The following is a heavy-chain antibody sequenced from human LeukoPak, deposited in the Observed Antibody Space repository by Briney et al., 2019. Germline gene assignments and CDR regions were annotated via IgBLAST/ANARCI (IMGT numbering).Heavy chain of an antibody. J-gene: IGHJ4*02. D-gene: IGHD1-26*01. CDR2: INPNSGGT. CDR1: GYTFTGYY. V-gene: IGHV1-2*02. CDR3: ARVGAWQLLGSIDY. Sequence: ASVKVSCKASGYTFTGYYMHWVRQAPGQGLEWMRWINPNSGGTNYAQKFQGRVTMTRDTSISTAYMELSRLRSDDTAVYYCARVGAWQLLGSIDYWGQGTLVTVSS.